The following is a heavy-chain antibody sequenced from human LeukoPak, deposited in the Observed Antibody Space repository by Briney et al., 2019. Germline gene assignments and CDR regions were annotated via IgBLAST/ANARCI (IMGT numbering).Heavy chain of an antibody. J-gene: IGHJ5*02. D-gene: IGHD6-13*01. CDR1: GDSVSSNSAA. Sequence: SQTLSLTCAISGDSVSSNSAAWNWIRRSPSRGLEWLGRTYYRSKWYNDYAVSVKSRITINPDTSKNQFSLQLNSVTPEDTAVYYCAISSSWYPSWFDPWGQGTLVTVSS. CDR2: TYYRSKWYN. CDR3: AISSSWYPSWFDP. V-gene: IGHV6-1*01.